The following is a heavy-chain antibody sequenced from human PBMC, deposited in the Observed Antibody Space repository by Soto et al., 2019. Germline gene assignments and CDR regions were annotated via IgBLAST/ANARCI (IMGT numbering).Heavy chain of an antibody. D-gene: IGHD6-13*01. CDR1: GYTFSIFW. J-gene: IGHJ4*02. V-gene: IGHV5-51*01. Sequence: GESLKISCRCSGYTFSIFWIAWVRHLPGKGLEWMGIIYPGDHETRYSPSFHGKVTISADKSINTAYLQWSSLEASDSAFYYCARSPRSSPYFDYWGQGALVTVSS. CDR2: IYPGDHET. CDR3: ARSPRSSPYFDY.